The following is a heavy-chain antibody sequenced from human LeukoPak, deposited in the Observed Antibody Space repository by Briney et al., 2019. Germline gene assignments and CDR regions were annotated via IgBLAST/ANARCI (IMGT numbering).Heavy chain of an antibody. D-gene: IGHD3-16*01. Sequence: GGSLRLSCAASGLTFSNAWMCWVRQAPGKGLEWVGRITSKTDSGTTDYAAPVKGRFTISGDDSKNTLYLQMNSLKTEDTAIYYCTTDLVSLWDHWGQGTLVTVSS. CDR3: TTDLVSLWDH. CDR2: ITSKTDSGTT. V-gene: IGHV3-15*01. CDR1: GLTFSNAW. J-gene: IGHJ4*02.